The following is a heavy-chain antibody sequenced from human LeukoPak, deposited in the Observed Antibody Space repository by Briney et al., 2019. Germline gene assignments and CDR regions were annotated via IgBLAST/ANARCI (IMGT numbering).Heavy chain of an antibody. D-gene: IGHD6-19*01. CDR2: ISYDGSNK. J-gene: IGHJ4*02. CDR3: ARDRYRSGWGDFDY. Sequence: PGGSLRLSCAASGFTFSRYAMHWVRQAPGKGLEWVAVISYDGSNKYYADSVKGRFTISRDNSKNTLYLQMNSLRAEDTAVYYCARDRYRSGWGDFDYWGQGTLVTVSS. V-gene: IGHV3-30*04. CDR1: GFTFSRYA.